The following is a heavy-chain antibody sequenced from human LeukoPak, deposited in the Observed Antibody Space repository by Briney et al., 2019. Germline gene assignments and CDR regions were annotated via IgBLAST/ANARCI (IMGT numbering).Heavy chain of an antibody. CDR1: GGSISSYY. CDR2: IYYSGST. J-gene: IGHJ5*02. V-gene: IGHV4-59*01. Sequence: PSETLSLTCTVSGGSISSYYWSWIRQPPGKGLEWIGYIYYSGSTNYNPSLKSRVTISVDTSKNQFSLKLSSVTAADTAVYYCARDSSSWYLDPWGQGTLVTVSS. CDR3: ARDSSSWYLDP. D-gene: IGHD6-13*01.